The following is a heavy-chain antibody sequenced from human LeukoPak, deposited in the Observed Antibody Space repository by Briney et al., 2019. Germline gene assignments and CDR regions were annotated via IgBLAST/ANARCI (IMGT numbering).Heavy chain of an antibody. CDR2: IKQDGSEK. D-gene: IGHD3-9*01. V-gene: IGHV3-7*01. J-gene: IGHJ3*02. Sequence: GGSLRLSCAASGFTFSSYWMSWVRQAPGKGPEWVANIKQDGSEKYYVDSVKGQFTISRDNAKNSLYLEMNILRAEDTAVYYCARDHDILTGYWGTHGAFDIWGQGTMVTVSS. CDR1: GFTFSSYW. CDR3: ARDHDILTGYWGTHGAFDI.